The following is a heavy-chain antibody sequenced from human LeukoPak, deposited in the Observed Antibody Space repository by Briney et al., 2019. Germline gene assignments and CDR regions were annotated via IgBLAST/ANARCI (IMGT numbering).Heavy chain of an antibody. CDR3: ARLNADYGYYGPHDAFDI. CDR2: IFHSGRV. J-gene: IGHJ3*02. V-gene: IGHV4-4*02. Sequence: SETLSLTCDVSGDSISTPHWWSWVRQPPGKGLEWIGEIFHSGRVNYIPSLQSRVTISLDKSKNQISLEVNSVTAVDTAVYYCARLNADYGYYGPHDAFDIWGQGTLVAVSS. CDR1: GDSISTPHW. D-gene: IGHD4-17*01.